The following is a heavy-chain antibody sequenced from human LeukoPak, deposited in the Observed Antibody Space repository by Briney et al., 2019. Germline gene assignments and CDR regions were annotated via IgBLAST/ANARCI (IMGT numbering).Heavy chain of an antibody. D-gene: IGHD5-12*01. CDR3: ARDPSGYDYYFDY. V-gene: IGHV4-59*01. J-gene: IGHJ4*02. CDR1: GGSFSTYY. Sequence: SETLSLTCTVSGGSFSTYYWSWIRQPPGKGLEWIGYINYSGSTTYSPSLRSRVTISVDTSKNQLSLKLSSVTPADTAVYYCARDPSGYDYYFDYWGQGTLVTVSS. CDR2: INYSGST.